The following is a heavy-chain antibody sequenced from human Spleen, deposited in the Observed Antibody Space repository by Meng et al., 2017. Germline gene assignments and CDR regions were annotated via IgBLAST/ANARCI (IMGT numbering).Heavy chain of an antibody. J-gene: IGHJ4*02. CDR1: GASISSDNW. CDR3: TKNDFYCLGY. D-gene: IGHD2-21*01. CDR2: IYHSGST. V-gene: IGHV4-4*02. Sequence: QVQLQQWGAGLLKPSETLSLTCVVSGASISSDNWWSWVRQPPGKGLEWIGEIYHSGSTNYNPSLKSRITISVDKPKNQFSLTLSSVTAADTAVYYCTKNDFYCLGYWGQGTLVTVSS.